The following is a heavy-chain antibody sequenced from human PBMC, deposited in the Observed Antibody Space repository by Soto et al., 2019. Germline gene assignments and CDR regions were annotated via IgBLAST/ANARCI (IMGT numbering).Heavy chain of an antibody. CDR2: VYYGGT. CDR3: VSSREPFYFDR. J-gene: IGHJ4*02. D-gene: IGHD1-26*01. V-gene: IGHV4-59*01. Sequence: SETLSLTCTVSGGSMSSNYWSWIRQSPAKGLEWIGFVYYGGTNYNPSFERRVTMSVDTPKKQFSLEMTDVTAADTAVYYCVSSREPFYFDRCGPGTRVTVST. CDR1: GGSMSSNY.